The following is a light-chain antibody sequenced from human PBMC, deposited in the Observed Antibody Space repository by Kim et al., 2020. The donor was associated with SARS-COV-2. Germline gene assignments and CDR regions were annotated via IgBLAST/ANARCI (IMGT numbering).Light chain of an antibody. CDR1: SGHSSYA. J-gene: IGLJ3*02. CDR3: QTWGTGVV. V-gene: IGLV4-69*01. CDR2: LNSDGSH. Sequence: QPVLTQSPSASASLGASVKLTCTLSSGHSSYAIAWHQQQPEKGPRYLMKLNSDGSHSKGDEIPDRFSGSSSGAERYLTISSLQSEDEADYYCQTWGTGVVFGGGTQLTVL.